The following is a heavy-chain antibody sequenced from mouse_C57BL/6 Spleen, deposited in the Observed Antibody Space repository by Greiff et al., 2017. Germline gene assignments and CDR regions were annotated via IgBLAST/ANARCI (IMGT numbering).Heavy chain of an antibody. CDR1: GFNIKDYY. Sequence: VQLQQSGAELVRPGASVKLSCTASGFNIKDYYMHWVKQRPEQGLEWIGRIDPEDGDTEYAPKFPGKATMTADTSSNTAYLQLSSLTSEDTAVYYCSTDSNSLYFDVWGTGTTVTVSS. V-gene: IGHV14-1*01. CDR3: STDSNSLYFDV. D-gene: IGHD2-5*01. CDR2: IDPEDGDT. J-gene: IGHJ1*03.